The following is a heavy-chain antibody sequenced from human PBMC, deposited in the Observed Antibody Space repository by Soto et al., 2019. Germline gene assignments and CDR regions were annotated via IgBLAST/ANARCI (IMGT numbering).Heavy chain of an antibody. Sequence: EVQLVESGGGLVKPGGSLRLSCAASGFSFSSYSMNWVHQAPGKGLEWVSSISGSSSYIYHADSVRGRFTISRDNAKNTLYLQMNSLRVEDTAVYYCARDLGGGWYWDVDYWGQGILVTVSS. D-gene: IGHD6-19*01. J-gene: IGHJ4*02. V-gene: IGHV3-21*01. CDR1: GFSFSSYS. CDR2: ISGSSSYI. CDR3: ARDLGGGWYWDVDY.